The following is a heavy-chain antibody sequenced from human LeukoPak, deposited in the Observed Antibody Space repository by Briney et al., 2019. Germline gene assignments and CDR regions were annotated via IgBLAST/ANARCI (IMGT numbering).Heavy chain of an antibody. V-gene: IGHV4-59*01. CDR1: GGSISSYY. Sequence: PSETLSLTCTVSGGSISSYYWSWIRQPPGKGLEWIVYIYYSGSTNYNLSLNSRVIISVDTSKNKFSLKLSSVTAADTAVYYCARVSITMVRDYYYYMDVWGKGTTVTVSS. J-gene: IGHJ6*03. CDR3: ARVSITMVRDYYYYMDV. CDR2: IYYSGST. D-gene: IGHD3-10*01.